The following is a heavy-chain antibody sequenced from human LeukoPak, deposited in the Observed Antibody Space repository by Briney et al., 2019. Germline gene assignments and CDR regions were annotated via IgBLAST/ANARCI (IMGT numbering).Heavy chain of an antibody. D-gene: IGHD3-22*01. V-gene: IGHV4-39*07. J-gene: IGHJ4*02. CDR1: GGSISSGDYY. CDR3: ARVRTMIEVD. CDR2: IYYSGST. Sequence: SQTLSLTCTVSGGSISSGDYYWSWIRQPPGKGLEWIGSIYYSGSTYYNPSLKSRVTISVDTSKNQFSLKLSSMTAADTAVYYCARVRTMIEVDWGQGTLVTVSS.